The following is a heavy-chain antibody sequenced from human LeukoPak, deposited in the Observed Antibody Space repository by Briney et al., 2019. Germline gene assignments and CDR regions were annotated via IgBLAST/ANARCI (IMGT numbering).Heavy chain of an antibody. Sequence: ASVKVSCKAFGYTFTSYDINWVRQATGQGLEWMGWMNPNSGNRGYAQKFQGRVTMTRNTSISTAYMELSSLRSEDTAIYYCARVKSRWNDEAFNWFDPWGQGTLVTVSS. CDR2: MNPNSGNR. J-gene: IGHJ5*02. CDR3: ARVKSRWNDEAFNWFDP. CDR1: GYTFTSYD. V-gene: IGHV1-8*01. D-gene: IGHD1-1*01.